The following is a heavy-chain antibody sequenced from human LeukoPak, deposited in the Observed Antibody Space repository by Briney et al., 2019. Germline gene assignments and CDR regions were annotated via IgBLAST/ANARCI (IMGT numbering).Heavy chain of an antibody. Sequence: GASVKVSCKASGYTFIGYYMHWVRQAPGQGLEWMGWINANSGGTNYAQKFQGRVTVTRDTSISTAYMELSRLRSDDTAVYYCARVRDGYNYGSNWFDPWGQGTLVTVSS. CDR3: ARVRDGYNYGSNWFDP. J-gene: IGHJ5*02. CDR1: GYTFIGYY. V-gene: IGHV1-2*02. CDR2: INANSGGT. D-gene: IGHD5-18*01.